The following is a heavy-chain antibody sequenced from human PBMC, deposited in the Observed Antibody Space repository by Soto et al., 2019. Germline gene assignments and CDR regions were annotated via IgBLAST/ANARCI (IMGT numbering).Heavy chain of an antibody. V-gene: IGHV1-3*01. CDR2: INAGNGNT. D-gene: IGHD3-10*01. CDR1: GYTFTSYA. Sequence: ASVKVSCKASGYTFTSYAMHWVRQAPGQRLEWMGWINAGNGNTKYSQKFQGRVTITRDTSASTAYMELSSLRSEDTAVYYCARSRITMVRGVPPDYGMDVWGQGTTVTVSS. CDR3: ARSRITMVRGVPPDYGMDV. J-gene: IGHJ6*02.